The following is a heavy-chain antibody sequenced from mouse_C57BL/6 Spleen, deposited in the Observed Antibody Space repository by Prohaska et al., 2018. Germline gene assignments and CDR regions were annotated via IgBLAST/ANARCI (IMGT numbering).Heavy chain of an antibody. D-gene: IGHD1-1*01. Sequence: WVKQRHGQGLEWIGRIHPSDSDTNYNQKFKGKATLTVDKSSSTAYMQLSSLTSEDSAVYYCAMPDYYGSTWFAYWGQGTLVTVSA. J-gene: IGHJ3*01. V-gene: IGHV1-74*01. CDR2: IHPSDSDT. CDR3: AMPDYYGSTWFAY.